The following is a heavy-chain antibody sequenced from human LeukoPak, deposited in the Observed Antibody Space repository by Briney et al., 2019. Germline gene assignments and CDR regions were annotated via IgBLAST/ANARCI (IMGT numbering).Heavy chain of an antibody. CDR3: AKASYDFWSGYLDY. Sequence: GGSLRLSCAASGFTFSSYAMSWVRQAPGKGLEWVSAISGSGGSTYYADSVKGRFTISRDNSKNTLYLQMNSLRAGDTAVYYCAKASYDFWSGYLDYWGQGTLVTVSS. V-gene: IGHV3-23*01. CDR1: GFTFSSYA. D-gene: IGHD3-3*01. J-gene: IGHJ4*02. CDR2: ISGSGGST.